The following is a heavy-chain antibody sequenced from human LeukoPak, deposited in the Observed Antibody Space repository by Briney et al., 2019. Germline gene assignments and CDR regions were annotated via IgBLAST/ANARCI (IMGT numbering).Heavy chain of an antibody. CDR2: IFYGGST. CDR1: GGSISSNSYF. V-gene: IGHV4-39*01. Sequence: SETLSLTCTVSGGSISSNSYFWAWIRQPPGKGLEWIANIFYGGSTFYNPSLKSRVTISVDTSKNQFSLRLGSVTAADTAVYYRARQRLLTAYPNWFDHWGQGTLVTVSS. D-gene: IGHD3-9*01. CDR3: ARQRLLTAYPNWFDH. J-gene: IGHJ5*02.